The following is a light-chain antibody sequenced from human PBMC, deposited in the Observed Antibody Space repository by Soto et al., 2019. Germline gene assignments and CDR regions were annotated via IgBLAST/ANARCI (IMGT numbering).Light chain of an antibody. J-gene: IGLJ3*02. CDR1: TSDNY. CDR2: DVS. CDR3: CSYTGSYNWV. Sequence: QSVLTQPRSVSGSPGQSVTISCTGTTSDNYVSWYQQHPGKAPKLMIFDVSQRPSGVPDRFSGSRSGNTASLTISGLQAEDESDYYCCSYTGSYNWVFGGGTKLTVL. V-gene: IGLV2-11*01.